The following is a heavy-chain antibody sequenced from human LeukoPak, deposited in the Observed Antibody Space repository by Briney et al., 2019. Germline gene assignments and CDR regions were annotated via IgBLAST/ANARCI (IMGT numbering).Heavy chain of an antibody. CDR2: IDPNSDNI. J-gene: IGHJ5*02. D-gene: IGHD3-9*01. Sequence: GASVKVSCKASRYTFTGCFIHYVRQAPGQGLEWMGWIDPNSDNIRYSETFKDRVTMTRDTSTNTAYMELSSLRSEDTAVYYRARAPTVYLAWFDPWGQGTLVTVSS. CDR1: RYTFTGCF. V-gene: IGHV1-2*02. CDR3: ARAPTVYLAWFDP.